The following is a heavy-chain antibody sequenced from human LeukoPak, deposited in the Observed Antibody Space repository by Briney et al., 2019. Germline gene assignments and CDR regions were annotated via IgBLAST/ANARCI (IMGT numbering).Heavy chain of an antibody. Sequence: PGGSLRLSCAASGFTFSSYAMSWVRQAPGKGLEWVSAISGSGGSTYYADSVKGRFTISRDNSKNTLYLQMNSLRAEDTAVYYCAKDAMIVVVITEDHDAFDIWGQGTMVTVSS. V-gene: IGHV3-23*01. J-gene: IGHJ3*02. CDR2: ISGSGGST. CDR1: GFTFSSYA. CDR3: AKDAMIVVVITEDHDAFDI. D-gene: IGHD3-22*01.